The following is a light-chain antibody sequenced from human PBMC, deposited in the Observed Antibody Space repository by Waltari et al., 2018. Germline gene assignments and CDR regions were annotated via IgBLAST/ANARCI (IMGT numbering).Light chain of an antibody. CDR1: QSVSSSY. CDR2: ATA. J-gene: IGKJ2*01. CDR3: KQYDNSPVT. V-gene: IGKV3-20*01. Sequence: EIVLTQSPGTLSLSPGERATLSCRASQSVSSSYFAWYQQKPGQAHRILIFATASRATGISARFSGSGSGTYFTLTIIRLEPEDSAVYYCKQYDNSPVTLGQGTKWEI.